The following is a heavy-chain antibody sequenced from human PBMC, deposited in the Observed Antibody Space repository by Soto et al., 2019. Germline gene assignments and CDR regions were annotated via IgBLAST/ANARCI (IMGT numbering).Heavy chain of an antibody. J-gene: IGHJ5*02. CDR3: ARRGTYCSSTSCQNWFDP. Sequence: SETLSLTCTVSGGSISISSYYCGWIRQPPGKGLEWIGSIYYSGSTYYNPSLKSRVTISVDTSKNQFSLKLSSVPAADTAVYYCARRGTYCSSTSCQNWFDPWGQGTLVTVSS. CDR1: GGSISISSYY. V-gene: IGHV4-39*01. D-gene: IGHD2-2*01. CDR2: IYYSGST.